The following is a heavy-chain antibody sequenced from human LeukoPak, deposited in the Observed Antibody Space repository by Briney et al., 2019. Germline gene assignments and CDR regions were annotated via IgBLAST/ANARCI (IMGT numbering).Heavy chain of an antibody. D-gene: IGHD3-22*01. Sequence: SETLSLTCTVSGDSISSYYWSWMRQPPGKGLEWIGYIYFSGTTYYNPSLKSRVTISIDTSKDQFFLKMDSVTAADTAVYYCARGTHYYDSTEAKLSPAFDIWGQGTMVTVSS. CDR3: ARGTHYYDSTEAKLSPAFDI. CDR1: GDSISSYY. J-gene: IGHJ3*02. V-gene: IGHV4-59*01. CDR2: IYFSGTT.